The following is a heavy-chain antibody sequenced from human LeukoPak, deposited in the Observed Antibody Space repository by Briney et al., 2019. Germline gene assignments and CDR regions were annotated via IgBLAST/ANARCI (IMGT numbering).Heavy chain of an antibody. J-gene: IGHJ4*02. D-gene: IGHD3-16*02. V-gene: IGHV1-69*01. CDR3: ARAEVWGAAYDYVWGSYRR. CDR2: IIPIFGTA. CDR1: GGTFSSYA. Sequence: SVKVSCKASGGTFSSYAISWVRQAPGQGLEWMGGIIPIFGTANYAQKFQGRVTITADESTSTAYMELSSLRSEDTAVYYCARAEVWGAAYDYVWGSYRRWGQGTLVTVSS.